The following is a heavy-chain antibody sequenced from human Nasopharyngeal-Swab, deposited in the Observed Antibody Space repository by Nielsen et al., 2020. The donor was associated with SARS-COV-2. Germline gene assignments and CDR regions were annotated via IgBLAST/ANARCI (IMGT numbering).Heavy chain of an antibody. Sequence: SVKVSCKASGGTFSSYAISWVRQAPGQGLVWMGGIIPIFGTANYAQKFQGRVTITADESTSTAYMELSSLGSDDTAVYYCARENSPPTYYDFWSGYSPNYFDYWGQGTLVTVSS. CDR1: GGTFSSYA. V-gene: IGHV1-69*13. CDR2: IIPIFGTA. J-gene: IGHJ4*02. CDR3: ARENSPPTYYDFWSGYSPNYFDY. D-gene: IGHD3-3*01.